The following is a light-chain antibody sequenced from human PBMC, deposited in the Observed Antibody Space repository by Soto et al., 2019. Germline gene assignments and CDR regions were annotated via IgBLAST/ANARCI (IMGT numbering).Light chain of an antibody. CDR2: EGT. J-gene: IGLJ2*01. CDR3: SSYAGSNNLV. CDR1: TSDVGGYNL. Sequence: QSALTQPASVSGSPGQSITISCSGTTSDVGGYNLVSWYQQHTAKAPKLLIYEGTQRPSGVSSRFSGSKSGNTASLTVSGLQAEDEADYYCSSYAGSNNLVFGGGTKLTVL. V-gene: IGLV2-14*02.